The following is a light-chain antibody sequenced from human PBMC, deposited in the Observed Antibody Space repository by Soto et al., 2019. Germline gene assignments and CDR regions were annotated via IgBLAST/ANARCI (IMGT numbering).Light chain of an antibody. CDR2: GAS. V-gene: IGKV3-20*01. CDR1: QSVSSSY. J-gene: IGKJ4*01. Sequence: IGLTQSPGTLSLSPGERATLSCRASQSVSSSYLAWYQQKPGQAPRLLIYGASSRATGIPDRFSGSGSGTDFTLTISRLAPEDFAVYYCQQYGRSLTFGGGTKVDIK. CDR3: QQYGRSLT.